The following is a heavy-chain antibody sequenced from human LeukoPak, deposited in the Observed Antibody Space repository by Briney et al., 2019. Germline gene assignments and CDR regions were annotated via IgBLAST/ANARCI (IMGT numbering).Heavy chain of an antibody. V-gene: IGHV3-15*01. Sequence: PGGSLRLSCAASGFTFSNAWMSWVRQAPGKGLEWVGRIKSKTDGGTTDYAAPVKGRFTISRDDSKNTLYLQMNSLKTEETAVYYCTTEYCGGDCPPTSSNYGGQGPLVTVSS. CDR1: GFTFSNAW. J-gene: IGHJ4*02. CDR2: IKSKTDGGTT. D-gene: IGHD2-21*02. CDR3: TTEYCGGDCPPTSSNY.